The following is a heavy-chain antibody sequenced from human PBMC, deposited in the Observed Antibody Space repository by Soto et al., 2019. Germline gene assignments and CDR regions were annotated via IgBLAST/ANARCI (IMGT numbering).Heavy chain of an antibody. CDR1: GGTFSSYA. J-gene: IGHJ4*02. Sequence: QVQLVQSGAEVKKPGSSVKVSCKASGGTFSSYAISWVRQAPGQGLEWMGGIIPIFGTANYAQKFQGRVTIXXDXSXITAYMELSSLRSEDTAVYYCAREFPRGYSYGYFDYWGQGTLVTVSS. V-gene: IGHV1-69*12. CDR3: AREFPRGYSYGYFDY. CDR2: IIPIFGTA. D-gene: IGHD5-18*01.